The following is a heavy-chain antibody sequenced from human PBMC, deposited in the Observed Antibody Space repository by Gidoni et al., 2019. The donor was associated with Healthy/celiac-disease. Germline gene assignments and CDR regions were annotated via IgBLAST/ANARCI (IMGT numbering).Heavy chain of an antibody. J-gene: IGHJ4*02. CDR3: ARGEGITGPYYFDY. D-gene: IGHD1-20*01. CDR2: IYTSGST. Sequence: QVQLQESGPGLVKPSQTLSLTCTVSGGSISSGSYYWSWIRQPAGKGLEWIGRIYTSGSTNYNPSLKSRVTISVDTSKNQFSLKLSSVTAADTAVYYCARGEGITGPYYFDYWGQGTLVTVSS. V-gene: IGHV4-61*02. CDR1: GGSISSGSYY.